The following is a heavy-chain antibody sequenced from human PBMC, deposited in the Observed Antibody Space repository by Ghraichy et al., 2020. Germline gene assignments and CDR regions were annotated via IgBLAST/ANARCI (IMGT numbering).Heavy chain of an antibody. J-gene: IGHJ4*02. CDR1: GFTFSSYS. V-gene: IGHV3-48*04. CDR3: ASYSSSWYFSFFDY. Sequence: GGSLRLSCAASGFTFSSYSMNWVRQAPGKGLEWVSYISSSSSTIYYADSVKGRFTISRDNAKNSLYLQMNSLRAEDTAVYYCASYSSSWYFSFFDYWGQGTLVTVSS. CDR2: ISSSSSTI. D-gene: IGHD6-13*01.